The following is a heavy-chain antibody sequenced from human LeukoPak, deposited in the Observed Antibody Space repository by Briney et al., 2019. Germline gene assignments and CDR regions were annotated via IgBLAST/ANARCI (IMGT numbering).Heavy chain of an antibody. CDR2: IYHSGST. CDR3: ARERQLLVGGWFDP. CDR1: GYSISSGYY. D-gene: IGHD6-13*01. V-gene: IGHV4-38-2*02. J-gene: IGHJ5*02. Sequence: SETLSLTCTVSGYSISSGYYWGWIRQPPGKGLEWIGSIYHSGSTYYNPSLKSRVTISVDTSKNQFSLKLSSVTAADTAVYYCARERQLLVGGWFDPWGQGTPVTVSS.